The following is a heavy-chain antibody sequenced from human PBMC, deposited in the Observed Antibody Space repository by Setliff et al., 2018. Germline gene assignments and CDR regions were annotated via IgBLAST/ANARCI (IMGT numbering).Heavy chain of an antibody. V-gene: IGHV4-34*01. CDR2: INHSGST. CDR1: GGSFSGYY. D-gene: IGHD1-26*01. Sequence: SETLSLTCAAYGGSFSGYYWSWIRQPPGKGLEWIGEINHSGSTNYNPSLKSRVTISVDTSKNQFSLKLSSVTAADTAVYYCARESVGGSEYFDYWGQGTLVTVSS. J-gene: IGHJ4*02. CDR3: ARESVGGSEYFDY.